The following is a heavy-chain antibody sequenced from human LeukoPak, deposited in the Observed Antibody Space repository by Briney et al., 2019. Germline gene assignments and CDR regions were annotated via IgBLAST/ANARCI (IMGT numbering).Heavy chain of an antibody. J-gene: IGHJ4*02. CDR1: GYTFTSYG. CDR3: ARDLTSSWKYGEIDF. CDR2: ISAYSGNT. Sequence: ASVKVSCKASGYTFTSYGISWVRQAPGQGLEWMGWISAYSGNTDYAQRLQGRITMTTDTPTSTAYMEPRSLRSDDTAVYYCARDLTSSWKYGEIDFWGQGTRVTVSS. D-gene: IGHD1-7*01. V-gene: IGHV1-18*01.